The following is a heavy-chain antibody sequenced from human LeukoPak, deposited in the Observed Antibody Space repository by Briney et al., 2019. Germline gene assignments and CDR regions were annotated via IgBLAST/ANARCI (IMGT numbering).Heavy chain of an antibody. Sequence: SVNVSCKASGGTFSSYAISWVRQAPGQGLEWMGRIIPIHGIANYAQKFQGRVTITADKSTSTAYMELSSLRSEDTAVYYCASSGYDFWSGSLTSGYYYYGMDVWGQGTTVTVSS. J-gene: IGHJ6*02. D-gene: IGHD3-3*01. CDR3: ASSGYDFWSGSLTSGYYYYGMDV. CDR1: GGTFSSYA. V-gene: IGHV1-69*04. CDR2: IIPIHGIA.